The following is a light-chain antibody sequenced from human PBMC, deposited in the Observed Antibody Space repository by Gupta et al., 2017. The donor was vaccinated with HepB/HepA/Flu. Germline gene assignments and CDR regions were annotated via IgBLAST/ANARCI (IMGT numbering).Light chain of an antibody. CDR2: ENN. CDR1: SSNIGNNY. J-gene: IGLJ2*01. V-gene: IGLV1-51*02. CDR3: GTWDSSLSVGV. Sequence: QSVLPQPPSVSAAPGQKVTISSSGSSSNIGNNYISWYQQLPGTAPKLLIYENNKRPSGIPDRFSGSKSGTSATLGITGLQTGDEANYYCGTWDSSLSVGVFGGGTKLTVL.